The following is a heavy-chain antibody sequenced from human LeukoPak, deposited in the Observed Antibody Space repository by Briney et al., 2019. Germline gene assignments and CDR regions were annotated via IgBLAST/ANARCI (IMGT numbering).Heavy chain of an antibody. D-gene: IGHD3-16*02. CDR1: GYAFTSYG. V-gene: IGHV1-18*01. CDR3: ARDSMLSGRDY. Sequence: GASVKVPCKASGYAFTSYGISWVRQAPGQGLEWMGWVSAYNGNTNYAQKLQGRVTMTTDTSTSTAYMELRSLRSDDTAVYYCARDSMLSGRDYWGQGTLVTVSS. J-gene: IGHJ4*02. CDR2: VSAYNGNT.